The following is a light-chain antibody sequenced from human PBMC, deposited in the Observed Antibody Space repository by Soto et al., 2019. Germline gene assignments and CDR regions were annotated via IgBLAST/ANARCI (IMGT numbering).Light chain of an antibody. J-gene: IGKJ3*01. Sequence: EIVLTQSPGSLSLSPGESATLSCRASQSVSNTHVAWYQQRPGQAPRLLIYDASRRDIGVPDRFSGSGSGTDFTLAISGLEPADFAVYYCQQYGSSFTFGPGTKVDIK. CDR3: QQYGSSFT. CDR2: DAS. CDR1: QSVSNTH. V-gene: IGKV3-20*01.